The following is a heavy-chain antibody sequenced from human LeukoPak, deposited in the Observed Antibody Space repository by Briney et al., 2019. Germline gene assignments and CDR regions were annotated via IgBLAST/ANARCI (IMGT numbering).Heavy chain of an antibody. CDR2: VSSTSSFI. CDR3: AKGYESGYSYGPLGY. V-gene: IGHV3-48*01. Sequence: QPGGSLRLSCAASGFTFSSYSINWVRQAPGKGLEWVSCVSSTSSFIYYADSVKGRFTISRDNSKNTLYLQMNSLRAEDTAVYYCAKGYESGYSYGPLGYWGQGTLVTVSS. J-gene: IGHJ4*02. D-gene: IGHD5-18*01. CDR1: GFTFSSYS.